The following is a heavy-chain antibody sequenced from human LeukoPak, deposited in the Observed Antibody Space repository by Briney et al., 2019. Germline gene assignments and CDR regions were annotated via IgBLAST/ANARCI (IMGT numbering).Heavy chain of an antibody. CDR1: GYTFTGYY. V-gene: IGHV1-2*02. CDR3: ARATGRVVRGVTWRYFHY. Sequence: AASVKVSCKASGYTFTGYYMHWVRQAPGQGLEWMGWINPNSGGTNYAQKFQGRVTMTRDTSISTAYMELSRLRSDDTAVYYCARATGRVVRGVTWRYFHYWGQGTLVTVSS. CDR2: INPNSGGT. J-gene: IGHJ4*02. D-gene: IGHD3-10*01.